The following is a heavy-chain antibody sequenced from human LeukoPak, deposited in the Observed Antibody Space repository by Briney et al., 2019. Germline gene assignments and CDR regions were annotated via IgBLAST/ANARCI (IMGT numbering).Heavy chain of an antibody. V-gene: IGHV4-59*01. Sequence: SETLSLTCTVSGGSISSYYWSWIRQPPGKGLEWIGYIYYSGSTNYNPSLKSRVTISVDTSKNQLSLKLSSVTAADTAVYYCARSTGSTMFIDYWGQGTLVTVSS. CDR3: ARSTGSTMFIDY. J-gene: IGHJ4*02. CDR1: GGSISSYY. D-gene: IGHD3-10*02. CDR2: IYYSGST.